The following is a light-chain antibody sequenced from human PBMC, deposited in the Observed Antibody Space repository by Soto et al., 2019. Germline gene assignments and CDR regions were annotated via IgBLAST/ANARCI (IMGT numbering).Light chain of an antibody. V-gene: IGKV1-6*01. J-gene: IGKJ1*01. CDR2: GAS. CDR3: LHEYNYPWT. Sequence: IQMTQFPSSLSASVRDRVVISCRTSQDIRNKLGWYQQKPGQAPKLLIFGASTLHSGVPSRFSGSGSGTRFTLTITSLQPEDVATYYCLHEYNYPWTFGQGTKVEIK. CDR1: QDIRNK.